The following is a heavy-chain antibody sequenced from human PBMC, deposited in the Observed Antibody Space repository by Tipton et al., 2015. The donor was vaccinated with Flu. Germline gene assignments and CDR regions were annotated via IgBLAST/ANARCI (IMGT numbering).Heavy chain of an antibody. CDR2: IYYTGNT. V-gene: IGHV4-59*04. J-gene: IGHJ4*02. CDR1: GGSISSYY. Sequence: TLSLTCIVSGGSISSYYWSWIRQPPGKGLEWIGSIYYTGNTYYSPSLHSRVTMSQDTSKNQFSLRLRSVTAADTAVYYCAQARLFYFDYWGQGALVTVSS. CDR3: AQARLFYFDY.